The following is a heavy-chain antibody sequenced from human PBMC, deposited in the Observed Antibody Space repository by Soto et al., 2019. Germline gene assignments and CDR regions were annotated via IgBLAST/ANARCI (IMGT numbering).Heavy chain of an antibody. V-gene: IGHV4-34*01. D-gene: IGHD4-17*01. CDR3: ARGGLTTVPPLT. Sequence: QLQLQQWGAGLLKPSETLSLTCAVYGGSFSGYYYYWIRQPPGKGLEWIGEINRSGSTTDNPSLTSRVTISVDTSKIQFSLTLSSVTASDTAIYYCARGGLTTVPPLTWCQGTLVTVSS. J-gene: IGHJ4*02. CDR1: GGSFSGYY. CDR2: INRSGST.